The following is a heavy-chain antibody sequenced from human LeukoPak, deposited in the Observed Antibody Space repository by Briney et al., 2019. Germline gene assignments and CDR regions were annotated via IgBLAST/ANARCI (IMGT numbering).Heavy chain of an antibody. D-gene: IGHD3-10*01. J-gene: IGHJ4*02. CDR1: GFTFSLYS. V-gene: IGHV3-21*01. Sequence: GGSLRLSCAASGFTFSLYSMSWVRQGPGKGLEWVSSISSSSISMFYADSVKGRFTISRDNAKNSLYLQLDSLRAEDTAVYYCARGESGRSFDYWGEGSLATVSS. CDR2: ISSSSISM. CDR3: ARGESGRSFDY.